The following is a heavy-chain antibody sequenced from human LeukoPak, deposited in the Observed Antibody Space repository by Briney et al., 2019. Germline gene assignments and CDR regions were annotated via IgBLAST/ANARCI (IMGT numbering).Heavy chain of an antibody. CDR1: GGSISTVNYF. Sequence: SETLSLTCTVSGGSISTVNYFWGWIRQPPGKGLEWIGSIHYSGTTYYNPSLKSRVTISVDTSKNQFSLKLSSVTAADTAVYYCASLVVTAIIFDYWGQGTLVTVSS. J-gene: IGHJ4*02. CDR3: ASLVVTAIIFDY. D-gene: IGHD2-21*02. CDR2: IHYSGTT. V-gene: IGHV4-39*01.